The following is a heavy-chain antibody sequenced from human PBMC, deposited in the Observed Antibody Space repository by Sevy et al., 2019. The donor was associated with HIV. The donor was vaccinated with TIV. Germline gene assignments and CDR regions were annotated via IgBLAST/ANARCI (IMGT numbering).Heavy chain of an antibody. J-gene: IGHJ5*02. CDR2: IYWDDDK. D-gene: IGHD3-10*01. CDR3: AHSEYYYGSGSFYKRGGLFAP. Sequence: SGPTLVKPTQTLTLTCTFSGFSLTTNGVGVGWIRQPPGKALEWLALIYWDDDKRYRPSLKKRLTINKDTTKNQGVLTMTDMDPVDTATYYCAHSEYYYGSGSFYKRGGLFAPWGQGTLVTVSS. V-gene: IGHV2-5*02. CDR1: GFSLTTNGVG.